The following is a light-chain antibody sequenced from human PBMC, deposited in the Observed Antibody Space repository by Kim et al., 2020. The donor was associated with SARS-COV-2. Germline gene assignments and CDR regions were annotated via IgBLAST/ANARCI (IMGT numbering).Light chain of an antibody. CDR1: SGYSNYK. CDR2: VGTGGIVG. V-gene: IGLV9-49*01. Sequence: QLVLTQPPSASASLGASVTLTCTLSSGYSNYKVDWYQQRPGKGPRFVMRVGTGGIVGSKGDGIPDRFSVLGSGLNRYLTMKNIQEEDESDYHCGADHVIGSNFVQCVFGAGTKVTVL. J-gene: IGLJ1*01. CDR3: GADHVIGSNFVQCV.